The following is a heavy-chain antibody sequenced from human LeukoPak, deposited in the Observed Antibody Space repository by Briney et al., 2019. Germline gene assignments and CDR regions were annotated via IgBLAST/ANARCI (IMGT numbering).Heavy chain of an antibody. J-gene: IGHJ4*02. D-gene: IGHD5-24*01. V-gene: IGHV3-66*01. CDR1: GFIVSSNH. CDR2: IYSGGYSGGGP. Sequence: GGSLRLSCAVSGFIVSSNHMNWVRQAPGKWLEWVSVIYSGGYSGGGPFYADSVKGRFTTSSDSSKNTLFLQMNSLRAEDTAVYYCARDVYGDGYNSFDYWGLGILVTVSS. CDR3: ARDVYGDGYNSFDY.